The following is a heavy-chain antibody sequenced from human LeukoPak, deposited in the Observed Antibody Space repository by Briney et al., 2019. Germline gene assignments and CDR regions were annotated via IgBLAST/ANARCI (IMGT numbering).Heavy chain of an antibody. CDR1: GGTFSSYA. D-gene: IGHD6-13*01. CDR2: IIPIFGTA. Sequence: SVKVSCKASGGTFSSYAISWMRQAPGQGLEWMGGIIPIFGTANYAQKFQGRVTITTDESTSTAYMELSSLRSEDTAVYYCARGPIAAAANWFDPWGQGTLVTVSS. CDR3: ARGPIAAAANWFDP. V-gene: IGHV1-69*05. J-gene: IGHJ5*02.